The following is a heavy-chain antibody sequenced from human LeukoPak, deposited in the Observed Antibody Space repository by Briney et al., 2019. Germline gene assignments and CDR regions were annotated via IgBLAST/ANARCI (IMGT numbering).Heavy chain of an antibody. Sequence: GGSLRLSCAVSGFTFTDTYMTRIRQAPGKGLESLSYISPSGTDISYADSVEGRFTISRDNAKNSLYLQMNSLRAEDTAVYYCTRDPRRLDYWGQGTLVTVSS. CDR1: GFTFTDTY. CDR3: TRDPRRLDY. V-gene: IGHV3-11*01. CDR2: ISPSGTDI. J-gene: IGHJ4*02.